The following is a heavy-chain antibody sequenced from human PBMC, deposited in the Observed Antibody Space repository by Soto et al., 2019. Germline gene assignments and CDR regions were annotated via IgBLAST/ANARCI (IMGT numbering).Heavy chain of an antibody. CDR2: ISAYKTNI. V-gene: IGHV1-18*01. Sequence: ASVKVSCKASGYTFPNYGITWVRQAPGQGLEWMGWISAYKTNIKYAQKFQGRVTLTTDTSTSTAYMELRSLRSDDTAIYYCARDLDGSGAYYTDFWGQGTLVTVSA. CDR1: GYTFPNYG. CDR3: ARDLDGSGAYYTDF. D-gene: IGHD3-10*01. J-gene: IGHJ4*02.